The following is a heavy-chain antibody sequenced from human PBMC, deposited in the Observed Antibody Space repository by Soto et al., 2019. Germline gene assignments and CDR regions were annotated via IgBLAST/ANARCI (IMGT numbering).Heavy chain of an antibody. CDR3: AGGGGRIAVYYYYGMDV. CDR2: IIPIFGTA. J-gene: IGHJ6*02. D-gene: IGHD6-19*01. Sequence: SVKVSCKASGGTFSSYAISWVRQAPGQGLEWMGGIIPIFGTANYAQKFQGRVTITADESTSTAYMELSSLRSEDTAVYYCAGGGGRIAVYYYYGMDVWGQGTTVTVSS. CDR1: GGTFSSYA. V-gene: IGHV1-69*13.